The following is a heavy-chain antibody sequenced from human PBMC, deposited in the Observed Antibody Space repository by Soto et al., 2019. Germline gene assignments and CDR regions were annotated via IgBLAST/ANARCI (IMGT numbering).Heavy chain of an antibody. Sequence: PGGSLRLSCAASGFTFSSYGMHWVRQAPGKGLEWVAVIWYDGSNKYYADSVKGRFTISRDNSKNTLYLQMNSLRAEDTAVYYCARAGPRGGDTIFGVVIMSWAMDVWGQGTTVTVSS. CDR2: IWYDGSNK. CDR1: GFTFSSYG. CDR3: ARAGPRGGDTIFGVVIMSWAMDV. V-gene: IGHV3-33*01. J-gene: IGHJ6*02. D-gene: IGHD3-3*01.